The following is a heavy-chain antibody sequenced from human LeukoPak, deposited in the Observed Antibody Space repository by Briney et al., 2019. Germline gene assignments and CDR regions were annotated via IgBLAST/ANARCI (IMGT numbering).Heavy chain of an antibody. CDR3: ARERYFDY. J-gene: IGHJ4*02. CDR1: GFTFSDYY. V-gene: IGHV3-23*01. CDR2: ISGGGRST. Sequence: GSLRLSCAASGFTFSDYYMSWIRQAPGKGLEWVSTISGGGRSTDYADSVKGQFTISRDNSKNTLYLQMNSLRAEDTAVYYCARERYFDYWGQGTLVTVSS.